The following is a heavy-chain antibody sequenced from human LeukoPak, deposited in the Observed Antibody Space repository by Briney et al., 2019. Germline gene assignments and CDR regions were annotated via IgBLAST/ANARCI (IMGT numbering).Heavy chain of an antibody. CDR3: ARVQLSSSSGYDY. V-gene: IGHV3-74*01. D-gene: IGHD3-22*01. Sequence: GGSLRLSCAASGFTFSSYGVHWVRQAPGKGLVWVSRINSDGSSTSYADSVKGRFTISRDNAKNTLYLQMNSLRAEDTAVYYCARVQLSSSSGYDYWGQGTLVTVSS. J-gene: IGHJ4*02. CDR1: GFTFSSYG. CDR2: INSDGSST.